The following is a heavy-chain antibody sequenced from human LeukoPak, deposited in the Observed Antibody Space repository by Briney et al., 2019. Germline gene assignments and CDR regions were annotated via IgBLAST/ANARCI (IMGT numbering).Heavy chain of an antibody. CDR2: ISSSGSTI. J-gene: IGHJ6*04. V-gene: IGHV3-48*03. CDR3: AELGITTIGGV. CDR1: GFTFSSYE. Sequence: GGSLRLSCAASGFTFSSYEMNWVRQAPGKGLEWVSYISSSGSTIYYADSVKGRFTISRDNAKNSLYLQMNSLRAENTAVYYCAELGITTIGGVWGKGTTVTISS. D-gene: IGHD3-10*02.